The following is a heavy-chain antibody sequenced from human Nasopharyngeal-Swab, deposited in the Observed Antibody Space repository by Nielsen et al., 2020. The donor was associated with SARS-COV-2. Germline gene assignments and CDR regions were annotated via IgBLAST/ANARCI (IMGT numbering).Heavy chain of an antibody. J-gene: IGHJ2*01. CDR3: ARRDTYWFFDL. CDR2: ISGSGEST. CDR1: GFTFSTYD. V-gene: IGHV3-23*01. Sequence: GEALKISWAASGFTFSTYDMSWVRQAPGKGLEWVSGISGSGESTHYADSVKGRFTISRDNSKNTLYLQMNSLRAEDTAVYYCARRDTYWFFDLWGRGTPVSVSS.